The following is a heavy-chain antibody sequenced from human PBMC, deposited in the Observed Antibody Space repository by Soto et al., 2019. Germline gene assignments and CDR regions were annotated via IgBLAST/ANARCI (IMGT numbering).Heavy chain of an antibody. CDR2: IYYSGST. D-gene: IGHD6-13*01. V-gene: IGHV4-39*07. J-gene: IGHJ4*02. CDR3: ARPPVSGWYYFDY. Sequence: PSETLSLTCTVSGGSISSSSYYWGWIRQPPGKGLEWIGSIYYSGSTNYNPSLKSRVTISVDTSKNQFSLKLSSVTAADTAVYYCARPPVSGWYYFDYWGQGTLVTVSS. CDR1: GGSISSSSYY.